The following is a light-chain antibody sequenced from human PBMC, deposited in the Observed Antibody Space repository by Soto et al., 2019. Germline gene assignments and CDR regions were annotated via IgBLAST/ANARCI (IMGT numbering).Light chain of an antibody. CDR2: RNN. V-gene: IGLV1-47*01. J-gene: IGLJ1*01. CDR3: TAWDDSLSGYV. CDR1: SSNIGNNN. Sequence: QSVLTQPPSASGTPGQRVTISCSGSSSNIGNNNVYWYQQLPGTAPKLLIYRNNQRPSGVPDRFSGSKSGTSASLAISGLRPEDEADYYCTAWDDSLSGYVFGTGTKLTVL.